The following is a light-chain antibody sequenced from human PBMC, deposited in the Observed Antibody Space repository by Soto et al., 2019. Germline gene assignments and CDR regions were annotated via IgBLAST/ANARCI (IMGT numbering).Light chain of an antibody. CDR2: YNN. Sequence: SYELTQPPSVSMAPGTTATITCGGNNIGDTNVHWYQQKPGQAPVMVIYYNNKRPSGIPERFSGSNSGNTATLTISRVEGGDEDDYYCRVWDRSSDHRGVFGGGTKLTVL. J-gene: IGLJ3*02. CDR1: NIGDTN. V-gene: IGLV3-21*04. CDR3: RVWDRSSDHRGV.